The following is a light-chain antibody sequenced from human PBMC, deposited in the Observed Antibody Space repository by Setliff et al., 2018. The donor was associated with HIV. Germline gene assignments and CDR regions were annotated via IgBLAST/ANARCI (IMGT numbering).Light chain of an antibody. Sequence: QSVLTQPPSASGTPGQRVTISCSGSSSNIGSNYVYWYQQLPGTAPKLLIYRNNQRPSGVPDRFSGSKSGTSASLAISGLRSEDEADYHCASWDDSLNGWVFGGGTKVTVL. J-gene: IGLJ3*02. CDR3: ASWDDSLNGWV. CDR1: SSNIGSNY. V-gene: IGLV1-47*01. CDR2: RNN.